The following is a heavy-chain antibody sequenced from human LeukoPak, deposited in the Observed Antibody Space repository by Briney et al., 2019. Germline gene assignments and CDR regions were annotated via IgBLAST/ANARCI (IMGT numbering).Heavy chain of an antibody. J-gene: IGHJ6*02. CDR3: ASKDTVRGAHYYYYGMDV. V-gene: IGHV1-2*02. CDR2: INPNSGGT. Sequence: ASVKVSCKASGYTFTGYYMHWVRQAPGQGLEWMGWINPNSGGTNYAQKFQGRVTMTRDTSISTAYMELSRLRSDDTAVYYCASKDTVRGAHYYYYGMDVWGQGTTVTVSS. D-gene: IGHD3-10*01. CDR1: GYTFTGYY.